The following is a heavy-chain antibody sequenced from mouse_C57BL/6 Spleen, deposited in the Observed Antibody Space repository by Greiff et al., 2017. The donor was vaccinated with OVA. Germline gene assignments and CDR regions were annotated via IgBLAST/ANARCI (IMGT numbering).Heavy chain of an antibody. V-gene: IGHV1-52*01. CDR3: ARLSNYYDYDLDY. Sequence: QVQLQQPGAELVRPGSSVKLSCKASGYTFTSYWMHWVKQRPIQGLEWIGNIDPSDSETHYNQKFKDKATLTVDKSSSTAYMKLSSLTSEDSAVYYCARLSNYYDYDLDYWGQGTTLTVSS. D-gene: IGHD2-4*01. CDR2: IDPSDSET. J-gene: IGHJ2*01. CDR1: GYTFTSYW.